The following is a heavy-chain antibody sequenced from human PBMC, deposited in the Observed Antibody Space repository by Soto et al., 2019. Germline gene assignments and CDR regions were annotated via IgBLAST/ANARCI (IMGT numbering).Heavy chain of an antibody. CDR3: ARSQGSRTSLEIYYYYYYGMDV. CDR1: GGTFSSDA. D-gene: IGHD2-2*01. Sequence: QVQLVQSGAEVKKPGSSVKVSCKGSGGTFSSDAISWVRQAPGQGLEWLGGIIPISETTNYAQKFQGRVTITADESKSTAYMELSSLRSEDTAVYYCARSQGSRTSLEIYYYYYYGMDVWGQGTTVTVSS. J-gene: IGHJ6*02. V-gene: IGHV1-69*01. CDR2: IIPISETT.